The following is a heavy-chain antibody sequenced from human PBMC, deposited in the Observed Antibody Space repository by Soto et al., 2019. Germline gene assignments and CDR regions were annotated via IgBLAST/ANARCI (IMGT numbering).Heavy chain of an antibody. D-gene: IGHD6-13*01. CDR1: GFTVSSNY. CDR2: IYSGGST. J-gene: IGHJ5*02. CDR3: ATLIAAAGPGFDP. Sequence: AGGSLRLSCAASGFTVSSNYMSWVRQAPGKGLEWVSVIYSGGSTYYADSVKGRFTISRDNSKNTLYLQMNSLRAEDTAVYYCATLIAAAGPGFDPWGQGTLVTVSS. V-gene: IGHV3-53*01.